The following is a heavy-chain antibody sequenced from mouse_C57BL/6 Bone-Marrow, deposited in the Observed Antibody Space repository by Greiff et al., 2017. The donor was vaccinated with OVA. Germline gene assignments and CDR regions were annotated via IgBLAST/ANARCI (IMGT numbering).Heavy chain of an antibody. CDR3: AREGETKGFAY. Sequence: QVQLQQPGAELVKPGASVKLSCKASGYTFTSYWMQWVKQRPGQGLEWIGEIDPSDSYTNYNEKFKGKATLTAETSSSTAYMQLSSLTSEDSAVYFCAREGETKGFAYWGQGTLVTVSA. J-gene: IGHJ3*01. D-gene: IGHD2-13*01. CDR2: IDPSDSYT. V-gene: IGHV1-50*01. CDR1: GYTFTSYW.